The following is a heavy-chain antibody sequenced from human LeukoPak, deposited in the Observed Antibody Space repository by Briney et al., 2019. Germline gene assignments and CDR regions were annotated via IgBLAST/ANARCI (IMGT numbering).Heavy chain of an antibody. CDR2: ISWNSGSI. J-gene: IGHJ3*02. V-gene: IGHV3-9*01. Sequence: PGGSLRLSCAASGFTFDGYAMHWVRQAPGKGLEWVSGISWNSGSIGYGDSVKGRFTISRDNAKNSLYLQMNSLRAEDTALYYCAKDIGSGEWELLRAFDIWGQGTMVTVSS. CDR1: GFTFDGYA. D-gene: IGHD1-26*01. CDR3: AKDIGSGEWELLRAFDI.